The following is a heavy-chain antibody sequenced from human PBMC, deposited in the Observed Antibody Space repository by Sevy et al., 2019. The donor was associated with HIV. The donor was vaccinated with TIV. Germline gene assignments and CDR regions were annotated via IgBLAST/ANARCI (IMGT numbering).Heavy chain of an antibody. CDR2: TYYRSKWYN. Sequence: SQTLSLTCAISGDSVSSNSAAWNWIRQSPSRGLEWLGRTYYRSKWYNDYAVSVKSRITINPDTSKNQFSLQLNSVTPGDTAVYYCARNPPYCSSTSCHFDYWGQGTLVTVSS. D-gene: IGHD2-2*01. V-gene: IGHV6-1*01. CDR3: ARNPPYCSSTSCHFDY. CDR1: GDSVSSNSAA. J-gene: IGHJ4*02.